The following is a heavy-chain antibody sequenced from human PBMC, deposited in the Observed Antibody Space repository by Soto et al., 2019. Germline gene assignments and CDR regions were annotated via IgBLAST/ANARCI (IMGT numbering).Heavy chain of an antibody. J-gene: IGHJ5*02. CDR3: AGNTIFERLLP. Sequence: SETLSLTCAVYGGSFSGYYWSWIRQPPGKGLEWIGEINHSGSTNYNPSLKSRVTISVDTSKNQFSLKLSSVTAADTAVYYCAGNTIFERLLPWALGTSVTVSS. V-gene: IGHV4-34*01. CDR2: INHSGST. CDR1: GGSFSGYY. D-gene: IGHD3-3*01.